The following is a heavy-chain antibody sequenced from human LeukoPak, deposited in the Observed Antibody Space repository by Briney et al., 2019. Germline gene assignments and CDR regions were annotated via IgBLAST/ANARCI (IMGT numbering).Heavy chain of an antibody. CDR2: INPSGGST. CDR1: GYTFTSYY. Sequence: ASVTVSCKASGYTFTSYYMHWVRQTPGQGLEWMGIINPSGGSTSYAQKFQGRVTMTRDTSTSTVYMELSSLRSEDTAVHYCARDLNGSGSYLRGDYYYGMDVWGQGTTVTVSS. CDR3: ARDLNGSGSYLRGDYYYGMDV. D-gene: IGHD3-10*01. V-gene: IGHV1-46*01. J-gene: IGHJ6*02.